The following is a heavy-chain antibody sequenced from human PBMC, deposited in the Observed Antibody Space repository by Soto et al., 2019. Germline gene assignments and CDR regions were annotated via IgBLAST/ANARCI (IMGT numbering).Heavy chain of an antibody. CDR3: ARHEKDYYDSSGYYLVY. D-gene: IGHD3-22*01. CDR2: IIPIFGTA. V-gene: IGHV1-69*06. Sequence: SVNVSFKASGGPFSSYAISCVRQAPGQGLEWMGGIIPIFGTANYAQKFRGRVTITADKSTSTAYMDLSSLRSEDTAVYYCARHEKDYYDSSGYYLVYWGQGTMVTVSS. J-gene: IGHJ4*02. CDR1: GGPFSSYA.